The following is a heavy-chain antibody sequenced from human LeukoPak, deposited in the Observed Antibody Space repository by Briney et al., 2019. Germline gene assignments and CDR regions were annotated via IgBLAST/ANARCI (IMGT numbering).Heavy chain of an antibody. D-gene: IGHD2-8*01. J-gene: IGHJ4*02. CDR2: INPNSGGT. CDR3: ARDLSAGYCTNGVCYTGAFDY. CDR1: GYTFTGYY. V-gene: IGHV1-2*02. Sequence: ASVKVSCKASGYTFTGYYMHWVRQAPGQRLEWVGWINPNSGGTNYAQKFQGRVTMTRDTSISTAYMELSRLRSDDTAVYYCARDLSAGYCTNGVCYTGAFDYWGQGTLVTVSS.